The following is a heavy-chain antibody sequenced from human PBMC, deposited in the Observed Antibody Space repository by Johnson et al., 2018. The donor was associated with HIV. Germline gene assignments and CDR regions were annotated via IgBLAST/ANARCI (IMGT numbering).Heavy chain of an antibody. V-gene: IGHV3-66*02. J-gene: IGHJ3*02. CDR2: IYSGGRT. CDR1: GFTVSNNF. D-gene: IGHD6-13*01. CDR3: ASVLAAAAMGAFDI. Sequence: VQLVESGGGLMQPGGSLRLSCVASGFTVSNNFMSWVRQAPGKGLEWVSVIYSGGRTYYTDYVKGRLTISRDNAKNTLYLQMNSRRAEDTAVYYCASVLAAAAMGAFDIWGQGTMVTVSS.